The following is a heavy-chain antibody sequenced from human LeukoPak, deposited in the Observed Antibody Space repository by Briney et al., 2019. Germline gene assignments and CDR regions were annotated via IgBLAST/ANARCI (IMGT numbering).Heavy chain of an antibody. CDR3: ARISTTGRGFDY. J-gene: IGHJ4*02. CDR1: GYTFTGYY. D-gene: IGHD2-2*01. V-gene: IGHV1-2*02. CDR2: INPNSGGT. Sequence: ASVKVSCKASGYTFTGYYMHWVRQAPGQGLEWMGWINPNSGGTNYTQKFQGRVTMTRDTSISTAYMELSRLRSDDTAVYYCARISTTGRGFDYWGQGTLVTVSS.